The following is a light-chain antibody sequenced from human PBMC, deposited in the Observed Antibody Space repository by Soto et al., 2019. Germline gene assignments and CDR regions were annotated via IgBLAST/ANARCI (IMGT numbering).Light chain of an antibody. J-gene: IGLJ1*01. CDR1: SSDVGGYNY. V-gene: IGLV2-14*01. CDR2: EVS. Sequence: QSALTRPAWVSVSPGQSITISCTGTSSDVGGYNYVSWYQQHPGKAPKLMIYEVSNRPSGVSNRFSGSKSGNTASLTISGLQAEDEADYYCSSYTSSSTPYVFGTGTKVTVL. CDR3: SSYTSSSTPYV.